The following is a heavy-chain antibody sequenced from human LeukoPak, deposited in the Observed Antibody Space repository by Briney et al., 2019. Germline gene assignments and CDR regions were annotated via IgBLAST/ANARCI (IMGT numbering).Heavy chain of an antibody. CDR3: AVGGYSYESAY. CDR1: GGTFSSYA. V-gene: IGHV1-69*13. D-gene: IGHD5-18*01. J-gene: IGHJ4*02. CDR2: IIPIFGTA. Sequence: ASVKVSCKASGGTFSSYAISWVRQAPGQGLEWMGGIIPIFGTANYAQKFQGRVTITADESTSTAYMELSSLRSEDTAVYYCAVGGYSYESAYWGQGTLVTVSS.